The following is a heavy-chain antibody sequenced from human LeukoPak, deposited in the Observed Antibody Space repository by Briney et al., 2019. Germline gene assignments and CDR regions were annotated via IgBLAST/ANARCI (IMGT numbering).Heavy chain of an antibody. CDR2: INHSGST. J-gene: IGHJ4*02. CDR3: ARTNNVFYYFDY. D-gene: IGHD2/OR15-2a*01. CDR1: GGSFSGHY. Sequence: PSETLSLTCAVYGGSFSGHYWSWIRQPPGKGLEWIGEINHSGSTNYKSSLKSRVTTSVDTSKNQFSLKLSSVTAADTAVYYCARTNNVFYYFDYWGQGTLVTVSS. V-gene: IGHV4-34*01.